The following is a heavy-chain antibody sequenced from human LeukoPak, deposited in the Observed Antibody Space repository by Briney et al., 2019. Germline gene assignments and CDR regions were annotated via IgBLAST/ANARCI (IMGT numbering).Heavy chain of an antibody. CDR1: GYSFTFHW. CDR2: IYPGDSDT. V-gene: IGHV5-51*01. Sequence: GASLKISCKGFGYSFTFHWIAWVRQLPGKGLEWMGIIYPGDSDTRYSPSFQGQVTISVDRSISTAYLQWSSLKASDTATYYCARHVGSRVVGASDYWGQGTLVTVSS. D-gene: IGHD2-15*01. CDR3: ARHVGSRVVGASDY. J-gene: IGHJ4*02.